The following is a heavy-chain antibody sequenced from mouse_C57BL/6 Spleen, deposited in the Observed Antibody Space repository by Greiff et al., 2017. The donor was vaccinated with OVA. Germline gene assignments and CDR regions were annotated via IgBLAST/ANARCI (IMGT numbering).Heavy chain of an antibody. Sequence: QVTLKVCGPGILQPSQTLSLTCSFSGFSLSTFGMGVGWIRQPSGKGLEWLAHIWWDDDKYYNPALKSRLTISKDTSKNQVFLKIANVDTADTATYYCARIDYYGSSYSSSFAYWGQGTLVTVSA. V-gene: IGHV8-8*01. D-gene: IGHD1-1*01. CDR2: IWWDDDK. CDR1: GFSLSTFGMG. CDR3: ARIDYYGSSYSSSFAY. J-gene: IGHJ3*01.